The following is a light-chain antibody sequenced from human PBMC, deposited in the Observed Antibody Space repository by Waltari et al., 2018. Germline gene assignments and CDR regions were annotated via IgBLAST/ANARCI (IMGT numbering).Light chain of an antibody. J-gene: IGLJ2*01. Sequence: QSALTQPASVSGSPGPSGTIPCPGVSSDGDEFRILSWFRPHPGKAPKLILYDVSNRASDISNRFSGYKSGNTASLTISRLQADDEADYFCSYYPDTHTPVVFGGGTKLTV. CDR1: SSDGDEFRI. V-gene: IGLV2-14*03. CDR2: DVS. CDR3: SYYPDTHTPVV.